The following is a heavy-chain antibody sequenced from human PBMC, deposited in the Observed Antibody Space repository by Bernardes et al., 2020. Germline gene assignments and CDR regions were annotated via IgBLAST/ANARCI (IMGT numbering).Heavy chain of an antibody. CDR2: IYYGGST. J-gene: IGHJ6*02. CDR3: AGTEGDYYGLDV. V-gene: IGHV4-59*01. Sequence: SETLSLTCTVSGGSISSYYWSWIRQPPGKGLEWIGYIYYGGSTNYNPSLKSRVTISVDTPKNQFSLKLSSVTAADTAVYYFAGTEGDYYGLDVWGQGTTVTVSS. CDR1: GGSISSYY.